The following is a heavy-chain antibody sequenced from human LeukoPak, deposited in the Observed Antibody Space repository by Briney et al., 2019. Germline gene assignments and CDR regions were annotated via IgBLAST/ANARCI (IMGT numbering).Heavy chain of an antibody. D-gene: IGHD3-10*01. CDR3: ARGYYYGSGSYLEVIY. J-gene: IGHJ4*02. CDR2: ISHDGSNK. Sequence: PGRSLRLSCAASGFTFSSYAMHWVRQAPGKGLEWVAAISHDGSNKNYADSVKGRFTISRDNSKNTLYLQMNSLRAEDTAVYYCARGYYYGSGSYLEVIYWGQGTLVTASS. CDR1: GFTFSSYA. V-gene: IGHV3-30*04.